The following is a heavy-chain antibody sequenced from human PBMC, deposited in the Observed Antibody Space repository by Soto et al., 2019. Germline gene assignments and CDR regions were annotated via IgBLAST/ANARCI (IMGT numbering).Heavy chain of an antibody. CDR2: INPNSGGT. V-gene: IGHV1-2*04. J-gene: IGHJ4*02. CDR1: GYTFTGYY. D-gene: IGHD1-7*01. Sequence: GASVKVSWKASGYTFTGYYMHWVRQAPGQGLEWMGWINPNSGGTNYAQKFQGWVTMTRDTSISTAYMELSRLRSDDTAVYYCARDPSVTGTTFDYWGQGTLVTVSS. CDR3: ARDPSVTGTTFDY.